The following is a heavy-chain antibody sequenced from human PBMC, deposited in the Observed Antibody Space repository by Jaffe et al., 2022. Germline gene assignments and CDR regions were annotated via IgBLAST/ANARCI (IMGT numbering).Heavy chain of an antibody. J-gene: IGHJ4*02. D-gene: IGHD6-13*01. CDR2: ISDSGGRT. CDR1: GFTFSSYD. Sequence: EVHLLESGGRLVQPGGSLRLSCAASGFTFSSYDMTWVRQAPGKGLEWVSTISDSGGRTYYADSVKGRFTISRDNSKNTLYLQMNNLRAEDTAVYQCAKDEESGSKLVLFDYWGQGTLVTVSS. CDR3: AKDEESGSKLVLFDY. V-gene: IGHV3-23*01.